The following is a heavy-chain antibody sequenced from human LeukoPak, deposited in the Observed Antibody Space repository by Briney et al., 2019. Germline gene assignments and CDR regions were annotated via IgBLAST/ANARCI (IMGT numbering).Heavy chain of an antibody. CDR3: ARAGYSSSSIHFYYYYYMDV. CDR2: ISYDGSNK. Sequence: GRSLRLSCAASGFTFSSYAMHWVRQAPGKGLEWVAVISYDGSNKYYADSVKGRFTISRDNSKNTLYLQMNSLRAEDTAVYYCARAGYSSSSIHFYYYYYMDVWGKGTTVTVSS. D-gene: IGHD6-6*01. CDR1: GFTFSSYA. J-gene: IGHJ6*03. V-gene: IGHV3-30*04.